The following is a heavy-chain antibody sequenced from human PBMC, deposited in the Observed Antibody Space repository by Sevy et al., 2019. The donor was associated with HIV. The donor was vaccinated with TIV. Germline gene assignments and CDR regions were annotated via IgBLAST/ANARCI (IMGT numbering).Heavy chain of an antibody. CDR2: FDPEDGET. D-gene: IGHD3-22*01. Sequence: ASVKVSCKVSRSTLTKLSMHWVRQVPGKGLEWMVSFDPEDGETIYARKFQGRVTMTEDTSTDTAYMVLSSLRSEDTAVYYCATTKDYYDSSGSPFDYWGQGTLVTVSS. CDR1: RSTLTKLS. CDR3: ATTKDYYDSSGSPFDY. J-gene: IGHJ4*02. V-gene: IGHV1-24*01.